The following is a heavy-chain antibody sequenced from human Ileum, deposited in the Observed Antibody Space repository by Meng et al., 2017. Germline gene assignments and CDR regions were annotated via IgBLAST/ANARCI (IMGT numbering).Heavy chain of an antibody. Sequence: QVQMVQSGAEVKKPGASVTVACKASGYTFTDYGISWVRQAPGQRLQWLGWVSGYSGQSHYAQRVQDRVAMTTDTSTNIAYMVLRSLRSDDTAVYYCAKDSVATATQFDSGGQGTLVTVSS. D-gene: IGHD5-12*01. V-gene: IGHV1-18*01. J-gene: IGHJ4*02. CDR3: AKDSVATATQFDS. CDR2: VSGYSGQS. CDR1: GYTFTDYG.